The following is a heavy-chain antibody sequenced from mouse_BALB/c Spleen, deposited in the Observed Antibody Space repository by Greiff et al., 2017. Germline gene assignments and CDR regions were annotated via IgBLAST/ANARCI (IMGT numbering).Heavy chain of an antibody. D-gene: IGHD1-1*01. CDR3: ARGERDYYGSSYYAMDY. J-gene: IGHJ4*01. CDR1: GFTFSSYA. V-gene: IGHV5-6-5*01. Sequence: EVQLVESGGGLVKPGGSLKLSCAASGFTFSSYAMSWVRQTPEKRLEWVASISSGGSTYYPDSVKGRFTISRDNARNILYLQMSSLRSEDTAMYYCARGERDYYGSSYYAMDYWGQGTSVTVSS. CDR2: ISSGGST.